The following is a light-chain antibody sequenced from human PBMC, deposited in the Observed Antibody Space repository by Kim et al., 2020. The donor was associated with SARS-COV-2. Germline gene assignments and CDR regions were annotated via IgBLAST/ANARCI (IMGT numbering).Light chain of an antibody. Sequence: DILMTQSPSSLSASVGDRVTITCQATQVIRKFLNWYQQRPGEAPQLLIYDVSNLQTGVPSRFSGSGYGTEFTLTISSLQPEDFATYYCQQNDAFPITFGQGTRLEIK. J-gene: IGKJ5*01. CDR3: QQNDAFPIT. CDR2: DVS. V-gene: IGKV1-33*01. CDR1: QVIRKF.